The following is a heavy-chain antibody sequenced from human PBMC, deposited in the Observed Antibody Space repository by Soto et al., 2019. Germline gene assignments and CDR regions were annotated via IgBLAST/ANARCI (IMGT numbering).Heavy chain of an antibody. V-gene: IGHV3-23*01. CDR2: ISGSGGST. J-gene: IGHJ5*02. CDR1: GFTFSSYA. Sequence: PGGSLRLSCAASGFTFSSYAMSWVRQAPGKGLEWVSAISGSGGSTYYADPVKGRFTISRDNSKNTLYLQMNSLRAEDTAVYYCAKDEGRVSYYDSSGHHWGQGTLVTVSS. CDR3: AKDEGRVSYYDSSGHH. D-gene: IGHD3-22*01.